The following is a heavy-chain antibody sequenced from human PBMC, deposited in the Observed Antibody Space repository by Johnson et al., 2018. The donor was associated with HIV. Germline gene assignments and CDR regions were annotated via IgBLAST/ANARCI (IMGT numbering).Heavy chain of an antibody. J-gene: IGHJ3*01. CDR2: SWNGGST. Sequence: VQLVESGGGLIQPGGSLRLSCAASGFTVSSNYMSWVRQAPGKGLEWVSGISWNGGSTGYADSVKGRFTISRDNAKNILYLQMHSLRTEDTAYYYCARDLPGIYDAFDLWGQGTKVTISS. V-gene: IGHV3-53*01. CDR1: GFTVSSNY. D-gene: IGHD1-26*01. CDR3: ARDLPGIYDAFDL.